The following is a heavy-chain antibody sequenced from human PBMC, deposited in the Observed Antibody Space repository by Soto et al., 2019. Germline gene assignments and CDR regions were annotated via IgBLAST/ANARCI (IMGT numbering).Heavy chain of an antibody. V-gene: IGHV3-48*02. CDR3: ASERDGIGGYDSSGYPGNLQH. Sequence: EVQLVESGGGLVQPGGSLRLSCAASGFTFSSYSMNWVRQAPGKGLEWVSYISSSSSTIYYADSVKGRFTISRDNAKNSLYLPMSSLRDEETAVYYCASERDGIGGYDSSGYPGNLQHWGQGTLVTVSS. J-gene: IGHJ1*01. CDR1: GFTFSSYS. CDR2: ISSSSSTI. D-gene: IGHD3-22*01.